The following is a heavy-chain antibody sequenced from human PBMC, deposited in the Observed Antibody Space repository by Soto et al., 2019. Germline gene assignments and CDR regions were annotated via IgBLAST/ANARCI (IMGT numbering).Heavy chain of an antibody. CDR2: IILPFGTA. CDR1: GGTFSNYA. V-gene: IGHV1-69*06. CDR3: ARGDHKIPDCSGGSCYPYY. Sequence: SVKVSCKASGGTFSNYAISWVRQAPGQGLEWMGGIILPFGTANYAQKFQGRVTITADKSTSTAYMELSSLRSEDTAVYYCARGDHKIPDCSGGSCYPYYWGQGTLVTVSS. D-gene: IGHD2-15*01. J-gene: IGHJ4*02.